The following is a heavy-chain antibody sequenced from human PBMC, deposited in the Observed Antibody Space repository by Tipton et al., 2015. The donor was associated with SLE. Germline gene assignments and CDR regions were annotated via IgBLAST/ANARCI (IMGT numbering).Heavy chain of an antibody. CDR2: IYYSGST. J-gene: IGHJ4*02. D-gene: IGHD3-9*01. CDR3: AREYRQLRYFDWFSDD. CDR1: GGSFSGYY. V-gene: IGHV4-59*12. Sequence: TLSLTCAVYGGSFSGYYWSWIRQPPGKGLEWIGYIYYSGSTYYNPSLKSRVTISVDTSKKQFSLKLSSVTAADTAVYYCAREYRQLRYFDWFSDDWGQGTLVTVSS.